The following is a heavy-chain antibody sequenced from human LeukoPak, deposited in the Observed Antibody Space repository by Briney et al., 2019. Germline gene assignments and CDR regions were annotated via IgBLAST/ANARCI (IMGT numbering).Heavy chain of an antibody. CDR2: ISGSGGST. D-gene: IGHD3-3*01. J-gene: IGHJ4*02. Sequence: GGSLRLSCAASGFTFSSYAMSWVRQAPGKGLEWVSAISGSGGSTYYADSVKGRFTISRDNSKNTLYLQMNSLRAEDTAVYYCAKDLRSLEWLLYHDYWGQGTLVTVSS. CDR3: AKDLRSLEWLLYHDY. V-gene: IGHV3-23*01. CDR1: GFTFSSYA.